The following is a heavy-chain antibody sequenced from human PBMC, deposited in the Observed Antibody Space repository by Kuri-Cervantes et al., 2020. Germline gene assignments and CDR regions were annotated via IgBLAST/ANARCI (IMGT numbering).Heavy chain of an antibody. J-gene: IGHJ4*02. CDR3: ARDKTYSSGRRSHFDY. CDR2: IYYSGST. CDR1: GGSISSGGYY. D-gene: IGHD6-19*01. V-gene: IGHV4-31*01. Sequence: SETLSLTCTVSGGSISSGGYYWSWIRQHPGKGLEWIGYIYYSGSTYYNPSLKSLVTISVDTSKNQFSLKLSSVTAADTAVYYCARDKTYSSGRRSHFDYWGQGTLVTVSS.